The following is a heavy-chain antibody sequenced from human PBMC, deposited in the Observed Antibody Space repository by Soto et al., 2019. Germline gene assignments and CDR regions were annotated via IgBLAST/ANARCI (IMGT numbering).Heavy chain of an antibody. V-gene: IGHV3-9*01. CDR3: APLEGWFDP. CDR2: IRWNSGSI. Sequence: EVQLVESGGGLVQPGRSLRLSCAASGFTFHDYAMHWVRQAPGKGLEWVSRIRWNSGSIGYADSVKGRFTISRDNAKKYLYLQMNSLRTEDTALYYCAPLEGWFDPWGQGTLVTVSS. CDR1: GFTFHDYA. J-gene: IGHJ5*02.